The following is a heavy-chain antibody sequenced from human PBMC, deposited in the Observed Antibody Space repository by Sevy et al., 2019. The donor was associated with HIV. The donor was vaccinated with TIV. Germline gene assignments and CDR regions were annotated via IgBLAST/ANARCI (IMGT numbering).Heavy chain of an antibody. V-gene: IGHV5-51*01. D-gene: IGHD5-12*01. J-gene: IGHJ3*02. CDR3: ARVIVATTYPIRVHESDN. CDR2: IYPGDSDT. Sequence: GESLKISCKGSGYRFTNYWLGWVRQMPGKGLEWMGMIYPGDSDTRYSPSFQGQVSISADKSISTAYLQWTSLKASDTAMYYCARVIVATTYPIRVHESDNWGQGTMVTVSS. CDR1: GYRFTNYW.